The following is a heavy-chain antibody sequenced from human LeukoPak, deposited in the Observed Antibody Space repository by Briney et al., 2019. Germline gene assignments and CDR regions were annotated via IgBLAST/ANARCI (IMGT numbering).Heavy chain of an antibody. CDR3: AREPNLDSSGFDY. V-gene: IGHV3-21*01. CDR1: GSTFSSYS. CDR2: ISSSSSYI. Sequence: GGSLRLSCAASGSTFSSYSMNWVRQAPGKGLEWVSSISSSSSYIYYADSVKGRFTTSRDNAKNSLYLQMNSLRAEDTAVYYCAREPNLDSSGFDYWGQGTLVTVSS. J-gene: IGHJ4*02. D-gene: IGHD3-22*01.